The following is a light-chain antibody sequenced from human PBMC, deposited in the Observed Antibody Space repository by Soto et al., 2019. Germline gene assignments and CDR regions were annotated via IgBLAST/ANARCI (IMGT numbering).Light chain of an antibody. Sequence: DIQMTQSPSSLSASVGDRVTITCQASQDISNYLNWYQQKPGKAPKLLIYDASNLETGVPSRFSGSGSGTDFTFTISILQPEDIATYYCQQYDNLPLTFGGGTEVESK. CDR2: DAS. CDR3: QQYDNLPLT. V-gene: IGKV1-33*01. J-gene: IGKJ4*01. CDR1: QDISNY.